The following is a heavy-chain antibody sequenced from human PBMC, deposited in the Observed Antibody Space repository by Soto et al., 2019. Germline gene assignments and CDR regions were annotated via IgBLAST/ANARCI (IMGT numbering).Heavy chain of an antibody. V-gene: IGHV4-59*01. CDR2: IYYSGST. CDR3: ARDGRGSRDRILDY. D-gene: IGHD1-26*01. J-gene: IGHJ4*02. CDR1: GGSISSYY. Sequence: SETLSLTCTVSGGSISSYYWSWIRQPPGKGLEWIGYIYYSGSTNYNPSLKSRVTISVDTSKNQFSLKLSSVTAADTAVYYCARDGRGSRDRILDYWGQGTLVTVSS.